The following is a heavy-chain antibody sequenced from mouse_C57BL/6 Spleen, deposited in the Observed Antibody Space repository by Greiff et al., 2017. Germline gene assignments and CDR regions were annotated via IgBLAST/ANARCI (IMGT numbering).Heavy chain of an antibody. Sequence: QVQLQQSGPELVKPGASVKISCKASGYAFSSSWMNWVKQRPGKGLEWIGRIYPGDGDTNYNGKFKGKATLTADKSSSTAYMQLSSLTSEDSAVYFCARCDYYSKEAADYWGQGTTLTVSS. CDR2: IYPGDGDT. V-gene: IGHV1-82*01. D-gene: IGHD2-5*01. CDR3: ARCDYYSKEAADY. J-gene: IGHJ2*01. CDR1: GYAFSSSW.